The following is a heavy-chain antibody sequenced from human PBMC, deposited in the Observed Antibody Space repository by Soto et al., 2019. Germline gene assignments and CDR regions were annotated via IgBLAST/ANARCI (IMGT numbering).Heavy chain of an antibody. CDR1: GGSISSSSYY. CDR2: IYYSGST. Sequence: SETLSLTCTVSGGSISSSSYYWGWIRQPPGKGLEWIGSIYYSGSTYYNPSLKSRVTISVDTSKNQFSLKLSSVTAADTALYYCAAGWYYYDSSGYWNYWGQGTLVTVSS. CDR3: AAGWYYYDSSGYWNY. V-gene: IGHV4-39*01. J-gene: IGHJ4*02. D-gene: IGHD3-22*01.